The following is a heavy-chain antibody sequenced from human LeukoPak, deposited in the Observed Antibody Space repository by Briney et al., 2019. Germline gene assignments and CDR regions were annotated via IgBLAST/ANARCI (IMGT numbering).Heavy chain of an antibody. V-gene: IGHV3-74*01. CDR3: ARGSDSSGYYYYYYYYMDV. CDR1: GLTVSNHW. J-gene: IGHJ6*03. Sequence: GGCLRLACSPSGLTVSNHWMHSVRQAPGKGLGWVSRITTDGSSTSYADSVKCRSTISRDNAKNTLYPQMNSLRAGDTAVYYCARGSDSSGYYYYYYYYMDVWGKGTTVTVSS. D-gene: IGHD3-22*01. CDR2: ITTDGSST.